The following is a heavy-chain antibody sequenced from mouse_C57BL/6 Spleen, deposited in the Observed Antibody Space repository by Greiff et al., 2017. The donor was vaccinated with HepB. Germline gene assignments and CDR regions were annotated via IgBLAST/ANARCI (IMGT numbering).Heavy chain of an antibody. CDR2: IDPSDSET. CDR3: ARLGGDGAWFAY. J-gene: IGHJ3*01. CDR1: GYTFTSYW. D-gene: IGHD3-3*01. V-gene: IGHV1-52*01. Sequence: VQLQQPGAELVRPGSSVKLSCKASGYTFTSYWMHWVKQRPIQGLEWIGNIDPSDSETHYNQKFKDKATLTVDKSSSTAYMQLSSLTSEDSAVYYCARLGGDGAWFAYWGQGTLVTVSA.